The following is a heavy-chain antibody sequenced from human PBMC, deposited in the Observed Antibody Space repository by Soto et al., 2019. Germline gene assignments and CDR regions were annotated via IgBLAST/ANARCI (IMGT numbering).Heavy chain of an antibody. Sequence: GGSLRLSCAVSGFTFSSHWMHWVRQAPGKGLVWVSRINSDGSSTNYADSVKGRFTISRDNAKNTLYLQMNSLGADDTAVYYCARVSPQYYVFGSVFYTYFDNWGKG. CDR2: INSDGSST. CDR1: GFTFSSHW. CDR3: ARVSPQYYVFGSVFYTYFDN. V-gene: IGHV3-74*01. D-gene: IGHD3-3*01. J-gene: IGHJ4*02.